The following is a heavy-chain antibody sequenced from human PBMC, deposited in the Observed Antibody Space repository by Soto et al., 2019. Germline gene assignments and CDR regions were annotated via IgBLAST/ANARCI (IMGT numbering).Heavy chain of an antibody. Sequence: ASVKVSCKASRYTFSGYYTHWVRQAPGQGLAWMGCIDRRSGDTKYAQKCQDRVTMTTDTSISTAYMDLHSLTSDDTAVYYRARDYDNSGYDYYDRWGQGNLVPVSS. CDR1: RYTFSGYY. J-gene: IGHJ5*02. CDR3: ARDYDNSGYDYYDR. D-gene: IGHD3-22*01. V-gene: IGHV1-2*02. CDR2: IDRRSGDT.